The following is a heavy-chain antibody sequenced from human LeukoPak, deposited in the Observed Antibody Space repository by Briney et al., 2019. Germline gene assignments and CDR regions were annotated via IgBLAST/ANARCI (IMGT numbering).Heavy chain of an antibody. V-gene: IGHV1-8*01. CDR1: GYTFTSYD. D-gene: IGHD3-22*01. J-gene: IGHJ5*02. CDR3: ARGYYYSISNWFDP. Sequence: ASVKVSCKASGYTFTSYDINWVRQATGQGLEWMGWMNPNSGNTGYAQKFQGRVTMTRNTSISTVYMELSSLRSEDTAVYYCARGYYYSISNWFDPWGQGTLVTVSS. CDR2: MNPNSGNT.